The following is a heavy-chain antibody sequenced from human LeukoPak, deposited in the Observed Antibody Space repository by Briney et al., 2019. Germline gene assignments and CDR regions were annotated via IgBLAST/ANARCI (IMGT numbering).Heavy chain of an antibody. J-gene: IGHJ4*02. Sequence: PGGSLRLSCVASGFTFTTYSMNWVRQAPGKGLEGVSSISSSSSYIYSADSVKGRFTISRDNAKNSLYLQMNSLRAEDTAVYYCARAIPGYSSGWYVERRPSGEFDYWGQGTLVTVSS. V-gene: IGHV3-21*01. CDR3: ARAIPGYSSGWYVERRPSGEFDY. CDR1: GFTFTTYS. CDR2: ISSSSSYI. D-gene: IGHD6-19*01.